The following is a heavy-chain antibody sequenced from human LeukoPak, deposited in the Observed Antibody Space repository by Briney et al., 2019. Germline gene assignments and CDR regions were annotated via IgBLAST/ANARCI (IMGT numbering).Heavy chain of an antibody. CDR1: KFTFSDYS. Sequence: GGSLRLSCAASKFTFSDYSMSWVRQAPGKGLEWVSSISSIRNYIYYADSVKGRFTVSRDNAKNSLYLQMNSLRAEDTAVYYCARDLYDSGGYSSPIDYWGQGTLVTVSS. CDR3: ARDLYDSGGYSSPIDY. V-gene: IGHV3-21*01. J-gene: IGHJ4*02. CDR2: ISSIRNYI. D-gene: IGHD3-22*01.